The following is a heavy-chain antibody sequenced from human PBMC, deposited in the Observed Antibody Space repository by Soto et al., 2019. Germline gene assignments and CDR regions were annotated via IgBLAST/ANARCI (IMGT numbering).Heavy chain of an antibody. CDR3: AKDLADAYYGLDV. J-gene: IGHJ6*02. Sequence: SQTLSLTCAISGDSVSSNSAAWNWIRQSPSRGLEWLGRTYYRSKWYNDYAVSVNSRITINPDTSKNQFSLQMNSVTPEDTAVYYCAKDLADAYYGLDVWGQGTTVTVSS. CDR1: GDSVSSNSAA. CDR2: TYYRSKWYN. V-gene: IGHV6-1*01.